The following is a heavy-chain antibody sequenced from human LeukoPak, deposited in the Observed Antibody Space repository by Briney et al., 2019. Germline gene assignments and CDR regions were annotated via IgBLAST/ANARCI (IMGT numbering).Heavy chain of an antibody. CDR1: GFTFSSYE. CDR2: ISSSGSTI. Sequence: PGGSLRLSCAASGFTFSSYEMNWVRQAPGKGLEWVSYISSSGSTIYYADSVKGRFTISRDNAKNSLYLQMNSLRAEDTAVYYCARESSTWFDPWGQGTLVTVSS. D-gene: IGHD3-10*01. CDR3: ARESSTWFDP. V-gene: IGHV3-48*03. J-gene: IGHJ5*02.